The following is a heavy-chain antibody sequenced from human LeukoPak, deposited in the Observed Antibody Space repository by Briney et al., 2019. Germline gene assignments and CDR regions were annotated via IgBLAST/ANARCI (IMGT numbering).Heavy chain of an antibody. CDR1: GFTLSSYA. J-gene: IGHJ4*02. CDR2: ISGSGGST. D-gene: IGHD3-10*01. Sequence: PGGSLRLSCAASGFTLSSYAMSWVRQAPGKGLEWVSAISGSGGSTYYADSVKGRFTISRDNSKNTLYLQMNSLRAEDTAVYYCAKISLWYYGSGSCVDYWGQGTLVTVSS. V-gene: IGHV3-23*01. CDR3: AKISLWYYGSGSCVDY.